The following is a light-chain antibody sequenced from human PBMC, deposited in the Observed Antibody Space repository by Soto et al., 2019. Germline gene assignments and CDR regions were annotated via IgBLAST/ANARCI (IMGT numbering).Light chain of an antibody. CDR1: QSLLHSNGYNY. V-gene: IGKV2-28*01. Sequence: GMTRRQMAQLVAPAEPASSSCTSSQSLLHSNGYNYLDWYLQKPGQSPQLLIYLGSNRSSGVPDRFSGSGSGTDFTLKISRLEAEDVGVYYCQQFHRSSVTFGGGTKVDIK. CDR3: QQFHRSSVT. CDR2: LGS. J-gene: IGKJ4*01.